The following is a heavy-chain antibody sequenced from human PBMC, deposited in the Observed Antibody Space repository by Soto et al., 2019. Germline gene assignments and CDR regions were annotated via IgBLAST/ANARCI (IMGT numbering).Heavy chain of an antibody. D-gene: IGHD3-3*01. CDR1: GGPISSYY. Sequence: SATLPLTCTVSGGPISSYYWRWIRQSPGKGLEWIGYIYYTGTTDYNPSLKSRVTISVDTSKNQFSLKLSSVTAADTAVYYCTRRAILRYYYMEVWGKGTTVTVSS. V-gene: IGHV4-59*01. CDR3: TRRAILRYYYMEV. J-gene: IGHJ6*03. CDR2: IYYTGTT.